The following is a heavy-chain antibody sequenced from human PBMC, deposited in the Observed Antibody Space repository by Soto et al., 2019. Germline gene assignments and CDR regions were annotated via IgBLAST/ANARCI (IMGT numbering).Heavy chain of an antibody. CDR2: IYYSGST. CDR3: ARGHYDSSGLNWFDP. V-gene: IGHV4-30-4*01. D-gene: IGHD3-22*01. J-gene: IGHJ5*02. Sequence: PSETLSLTCTVSGGSISSGDYYWSWIRQPPGKGLEWIGYIYYSGSTYYNPSLKSRVTISVDTSKNQFSLKLSSVTAADTAVYYCARGHYDSSGLNWFDPWGQGTLVTVSS. CDR1: GGSISSGDYY.